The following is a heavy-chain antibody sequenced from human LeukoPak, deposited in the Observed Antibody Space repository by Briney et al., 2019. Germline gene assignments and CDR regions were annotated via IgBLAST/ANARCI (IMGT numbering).Heavy chain of an antibody. D-gene: IGHD1-26*01. J-gene: IGHJ4*02. Sequence: GGFLRLSCAASGFTFSSYAMSWVRQAPGKGLEWVSGISAGGDRTYYTDSVKGRFTISRDNSKNTLYLQMNSLRAEDTAKYYCARSTVGTSCCTAVDYWGQGTLVTVSS. CDR3: ARSTVGTSCCTAVDY. V-gene: IGHV3-23*01. CDR2: ISAGGDRT. CDR1: GFTFSSYA.